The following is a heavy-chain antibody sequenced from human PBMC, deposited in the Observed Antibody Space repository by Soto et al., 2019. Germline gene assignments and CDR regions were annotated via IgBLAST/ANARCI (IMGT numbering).Heavy chain of an antibody. Sequence: ASVKVSCKASGGTFSSYAISWVRQAPGQGLEWMGGIIPIFGTANYAQKFQGRVTITADESTSTAYMELSSLRSEDTAVYYCARRAYYDFWSGYYTNYYYYMDVWGKGTTVTVSS. D-gene: IGHD3-3*01. J-gene: IGHJ6*03. CDR2: IIPIFGTA. CDR1: GGTFSSYA. CDR3: ARRAYYDFWSGYYTNYYYYMDV. V-gene: IGHV1-69*13.